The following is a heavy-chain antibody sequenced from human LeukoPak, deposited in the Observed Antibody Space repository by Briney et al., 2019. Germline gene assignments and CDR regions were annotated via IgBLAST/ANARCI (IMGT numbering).Heavy chain of an antibody. CDR1: GGSISSSNW. J-gene: IGHJ4*02. CDR3: ARSPPHYYDSSGYYRGHFDY. CDR2: IYHSGST. V-gene: IGHV4-4*02. Sequence: PSETLSLTCAVSGGSISSSNWWSWVRQPPGKGLEWIGEIYHSGSTNYNPSHKSRVTISVDKSKNQFSLKLSSVTAADTAVYYCARSPPHYYDSSGYYRGHFDYWGQGTLVTVSS. D-gene: IGHD3-22*01.